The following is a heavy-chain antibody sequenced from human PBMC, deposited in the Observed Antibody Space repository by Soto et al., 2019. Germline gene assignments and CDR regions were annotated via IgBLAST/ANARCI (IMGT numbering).Heavy chain of an antibody. CDR1: GFTFSSSA. Sequence: QVQLVESGGGVVQPGRSLRLSCAASGFTFSSSAMHWVRQAPGKGLEWVAVISYDGSNKYYADSVKGRFTISRDNSKNTLYLQMNSLRAEDTAVYYCARDLVGATPYYYYYYGMDVWGQGTTVTVSS. CDR3: ARDLVGATPYYYYYYGMDV. D-gene: IGHD1-26*01. J-gene: IGHJ6*02. CDR2: ISYDGSNK. V-gene: IGHV3-30-3*01.